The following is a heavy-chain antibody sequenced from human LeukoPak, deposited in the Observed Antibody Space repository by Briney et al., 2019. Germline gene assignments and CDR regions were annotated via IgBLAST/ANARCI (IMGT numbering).Heavy chain of an antibody. J-gene: IGHJ4*02. CDR1: GFPFIEYS. D-gene: IGHD1-1*01. V-gene: IGHV3-48*01. CDR3: ARDHNYAFDN. CDR2: IGIDSGNT. Sequence: GGSLRLSCTASGFPFIEYSMNWLRQAPGKGLEWVSYIGIDSGNTKYADSVRGRFTISADKAKNSLYLQMNSLRVEDTAVYYCARDHNYAFDNWGQGTLVSVAS.